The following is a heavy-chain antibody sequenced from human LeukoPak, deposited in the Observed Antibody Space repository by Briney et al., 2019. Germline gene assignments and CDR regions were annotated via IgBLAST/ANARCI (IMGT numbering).Heavy chain of an antibody. J-gene: IGHJ6*03. CDR1: GYSISSGYY. CDR2: IYHSGTT. V-gene: IGHV4-38-2*02. CDR3: ARDQPYMDV. Sequence: SETLSLTCEVSGYSISSGYYWVWIRQPPGKGLEWIGSIYHSGTTYYNPSFKSRVTISVDTSKNQFSLKLSSVTAADTAVYYCARDQPYMDVWGKGTTVTVSS.